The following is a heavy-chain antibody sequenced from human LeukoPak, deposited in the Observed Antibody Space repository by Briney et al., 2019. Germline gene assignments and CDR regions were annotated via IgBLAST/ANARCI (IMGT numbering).Heavy chain of an antibody. J-gene: IGHJ4*02. CDR2: LSESGSGT. D-gene: IGHD5-18*01. CDR3: AKDIAQGYTFGSIEQDY. V-gene: IGHV3-23*01. Sequence: GGSLRLSCAASGFTFSSYAMSWVRQAPGKGLEWVSALSESGSGTYYADSVKGRFTISRDNSKDTLSLRMNSLRAEDTAVYYCAKDIAQGYTFGSIEQDYWGQGTLVTVSS. CDR1: GFTFSSYA.